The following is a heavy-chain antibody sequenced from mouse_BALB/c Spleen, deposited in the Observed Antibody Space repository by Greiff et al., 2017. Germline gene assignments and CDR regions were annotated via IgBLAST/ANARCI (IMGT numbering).Heavy chain of an antibody. Sequence: EVQLVESGGGLVQPGGSRKLSCAASVFTFSSFGMHWVRQAPEKGLEWVAYISSGSSTIYYADTVKGRFTISRDNPKNTLFLQMTSLRSEDTAMYYCARYYGNYIYAMDYWGQGTSVTVSS. V-gene: IGHV5-17*02. J-gene: IGHJ4*01. CDR1: VFTFSSFG. D-gene: IGHD2-1*01. CDR2: ISSGSSTI. CDR3: ARYYGNYIYAMDY.